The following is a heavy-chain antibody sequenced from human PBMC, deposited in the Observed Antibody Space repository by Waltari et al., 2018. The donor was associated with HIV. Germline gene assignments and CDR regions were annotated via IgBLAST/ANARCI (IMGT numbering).Heavy chain of an antibody. D-gene: IGHD3-10*01. V-gene: IGHV3-23*04. Sequence: EVRLVESGGGLVQPGGSLRVSCAASGFTFNNYAMSWVRQTPGKGLEWGSAISGGGATTYHADSVKGRFTLSRDNSMNTLLLQMYSLTAEDTAVYYCAKHLRGVAVTNDWYFDLWGRGTLVTVSS. J-gene: IGHJ2*01. CDR2: ISGGGATT. CDR3: AKHLRGVAVTNDWYFDL. CDR1: GFTFNNYA.